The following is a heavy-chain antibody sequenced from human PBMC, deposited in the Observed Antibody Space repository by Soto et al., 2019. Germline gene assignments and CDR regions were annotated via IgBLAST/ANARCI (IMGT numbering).Heavy chain of an antibody. CDR1: GYTFTSYD. Sequence: QVQLVQSGAEVKKPGATVKVSCKASGYTFTSYDINWVRQATGEGLEWLGWMNPASGNTVFAQKFQGRVTMTRNISISTAYMELSSLRSEDTAVYYCARGVERYFDWILYIDYDYWGLGTLVTVSS. J-gene: IGHJ4*02. D-gene: IGHD3-9*01. V-gene: IGHV1-8*01. CDR2: MNPASGNT. CDR3: ARGVERYFDWILYIDYDY.